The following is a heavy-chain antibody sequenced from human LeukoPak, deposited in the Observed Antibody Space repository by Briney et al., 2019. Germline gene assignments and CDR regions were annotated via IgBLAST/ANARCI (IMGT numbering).Heavy chain of an antibody. D-gene: IGHD1-26*01. CDR2: ISSSGSTI. J-gene: IGHJ4*02. Sequence: GGSLRLSCAASGFTFNNYEMNWVRQAPGKGLEWGSYISSSGSTIYYADSVKGRFTISRDNAKNSLYLQMNSLRAEDTAVYYCARDRGIVGAVEYFDYWGQGTLVTVSS. CDR3: ARDRGIVGAVEYFDY. CDR1: GFTFNNYE. V-gene: IGHV3-48*03.